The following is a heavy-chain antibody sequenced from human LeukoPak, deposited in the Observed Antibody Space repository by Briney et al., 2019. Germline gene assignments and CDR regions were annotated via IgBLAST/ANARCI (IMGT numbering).Heavy chain of an antibody. V-gene: IGHV3-9*01. D-gene: IGHD6-13*01. CDR2: ISWNSGSI. Sequence: QPGRSLRLSCAASGFTFDDYAMPWVRQAPGKGLEWVSGISWNSGSIGYADSVKGRFTISRDNAKNSLYLQMNSLRAEDTALYYCARVNIAAAGPDFDYWGQGTLVTVSS. CDR1: GFTFDDYA. J-gene: IGHJ4*02. CDR3: ARVNIAAAGPDFDY.